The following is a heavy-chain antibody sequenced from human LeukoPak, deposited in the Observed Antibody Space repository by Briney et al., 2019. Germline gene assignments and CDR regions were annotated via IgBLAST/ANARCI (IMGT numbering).Heavy chain of an antibody. CDR1: GFTFSSYS. CDR3: TREEWGSIDY. D-gene: IGHD3-16*01. J-gene: IGHJ4*02. V-gene: IGHV3-48*01. Sequence: GGSLRLSCAASGFTFSSYSMNWVRQAPGKGLEWVSYISSSSSTIYYADSVKGRFTISRDNSKNTLNLQMISLRTEDTAMYYCTREEWGSIDYWGQGTLVTVSS. CDR2: ISSSSSTI.